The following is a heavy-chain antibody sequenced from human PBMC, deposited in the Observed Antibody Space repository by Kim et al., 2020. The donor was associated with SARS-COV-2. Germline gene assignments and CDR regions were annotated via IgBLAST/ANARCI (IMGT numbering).Heavy chain of an antibody. J-gene: IGHJ6*02. D-gene: IGHD3-10*01. CDR1: GLTFDNSA. CDR2: ISFDGRNK. Sequence: GGSLRLSCTASGLTFDNSAMNWVRQTPGKGLEWVAVISFDGRNKDYADPVKGRFTISRDNSRSTLYLEMNSLRVEDTALFYCARGNYSESMTLSDYYNGMDVWGQGTTGTVSS. V-gene: IGHV3-30*03. CDR3: ARGNYSESMTLSDYYNGMDV.